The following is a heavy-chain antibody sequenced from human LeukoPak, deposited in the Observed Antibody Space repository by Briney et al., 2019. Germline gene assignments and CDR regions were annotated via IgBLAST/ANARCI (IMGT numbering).Heavy chain of an antibody. CDR1: GFTFDDYS. V-gene: IGHV3-9*01. Sequence: PGGSLRLSCAASGFTFDDYSMHWVRQAPGKGLEWVAGISWHSRSIGYADSVKGRFTISRDNAKNSVSLQMNSLRTEDTALYYCTNDLSSQWFTDIRHYGMNVWGQGTTVAVSS. D-gene: IGHD3-22*01. CDR2: ISWHSRSI. J-gene: IGHJ6*02. CDR3: TNDLSSQWFTDIRHYGMNV.